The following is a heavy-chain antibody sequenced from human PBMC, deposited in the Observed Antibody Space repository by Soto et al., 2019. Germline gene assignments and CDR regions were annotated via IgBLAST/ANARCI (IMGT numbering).Heavy chain of an antibody. CDR3: ARPHRRGYSYGVFDY. V-gene: IGHV3-30-3*01. CDR2: ISYDGSNK. D-gene: IGHD5-18*01. J-gene: IGHJ4*02. Sequence: GGSLRLSCAASGFTFSSYAMHWVRQAPGKGLEWVAVISYDGSNKYYADSVKGRFTISRDNSKNTPYLQMNSLRAEDTAVYYCARPHRRGYSYGVFDYWGQGTLVTVS. CDR1: GFTFSSYA.